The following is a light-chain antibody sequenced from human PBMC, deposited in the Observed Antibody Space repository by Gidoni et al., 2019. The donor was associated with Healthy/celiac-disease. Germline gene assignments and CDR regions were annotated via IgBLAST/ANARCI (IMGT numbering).Light chain of an antibody. J-gene: IGKJ2*01. V-gene: IGKV3-20*01. CDR2: GAS. CDR1: QSVSSSY. CDR3: QRLPST. Sequence: EIVLTQSPGTLSLSPGERATLSCRASQSVSSSYLAWYQQKPGQAPRLLIYGASSRATGIPDRFSGSGSGTDFTLTISRLEPEDFAVYYCQRLPSTFGQXTKLEIK.